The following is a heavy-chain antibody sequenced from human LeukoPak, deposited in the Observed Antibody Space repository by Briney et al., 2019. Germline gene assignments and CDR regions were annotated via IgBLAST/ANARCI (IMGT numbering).Heavy chain of an antibody. D-gene: IGHD5-18*01. Sequence: SETLSLTCTVSGGSISNKYWSWIRQPPGKGLEWIGYIFYSGRTSYNPSLKSRVTISVDTSKNHFSLTLSSVTAADTAVYYCARGQKYIYGYTVTELGSRYFDYWGQGTLVTVSS. CDR3: ARGQKYIYGYTVTELGSRYFDY. V-gene: IGHV4-59*01. CDR2: IFYSGRT. CDR1: GGSISNKY. J-gene: IGHJ4*02.